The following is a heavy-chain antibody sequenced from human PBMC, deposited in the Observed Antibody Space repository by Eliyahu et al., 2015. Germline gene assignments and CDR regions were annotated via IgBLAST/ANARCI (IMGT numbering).Heavy chain of an antibody. V-gene: IGHV1-24*01. Sequence: QGQLVQSGAEVKRPGASVXVSCKVSGHTLTERFIXWVRQAPGKGFEWMGGFDPEDGEMNYAQKFQGRVTMTEDTSIDTAYMELSSLRSEDTAVYYCATAPWDQALYGGYSYYGMDVWGQGTPVTVSS. CDR1: GHTLTERF. CDR2: FDPEDGEM. D-gene: IGHD1-26*01. J-gene: IGHJ6*02. CDR3: ATAPWDQALYGGYSYYGMDV.